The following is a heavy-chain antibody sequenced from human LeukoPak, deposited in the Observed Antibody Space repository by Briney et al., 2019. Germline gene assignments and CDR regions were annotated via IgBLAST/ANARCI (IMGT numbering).Heavy chain of an antibody. V-gene: IGHV1-18*01. J-gene: IGHJ6*03. D-gene: IGHD1-26*01. CDR2: ISAYNGNT. CDR3: ARDSGSYYPPWHYYYYMDV. CDR1: GYTFTSYG. Sequence: GASVKVSCKASGYTFTSYGISWVRQAPGQGLEWMGWISAYNGNTNYAQKLQGRVTMTTDTSTSTAYMELRSLRSDDTAVCYCARDSGSYYPPWHYYYYMDVWGKGTTVTVSS.